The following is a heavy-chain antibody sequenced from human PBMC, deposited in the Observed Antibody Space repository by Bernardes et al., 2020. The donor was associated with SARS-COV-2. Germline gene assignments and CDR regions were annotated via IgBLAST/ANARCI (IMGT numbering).Heavy chain of an antibody. CDR3: ARGTYCGGGICYNDFHWFDP. CDR1: GGSISSGSYF. D-gene: IGHD2-21*01. CDR2: SNNRGTS. Sequence: SETLSLTCSVSGGSISSGSYFWSWIRQPPGKGLEWIGHSNNRGTSYYNTSLKSRVSISVYKSKNQFSLELNSVTASDTAVYYCARGTYCGGGICYNDFHWFDPWGQGALVTVSS. V-gene: IGHV4-30-4*08. J-gene: IGHJ5*02.